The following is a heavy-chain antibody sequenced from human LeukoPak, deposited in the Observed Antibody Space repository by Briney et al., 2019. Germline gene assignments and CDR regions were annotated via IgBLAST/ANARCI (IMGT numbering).Heavy chain of an antibody. CDR1: RGSICSYY. V-gene: IGHV4-59*01. D-gene: IGHD5-12*01. CDR2: IYYSGST. CDR3: ARVSGYDWESFYDY. Sequence: SETLSLTRTVSRGSICSYYWSWIRQPPGKGLEWIGYIYYSGSTNYNPSLKSRVTISVDTSKNQFSLKLSSVTAADTAVYYCARVSGYDWESFYDYWGQGTLVTVSS. J-gene: IGHJ4*02.